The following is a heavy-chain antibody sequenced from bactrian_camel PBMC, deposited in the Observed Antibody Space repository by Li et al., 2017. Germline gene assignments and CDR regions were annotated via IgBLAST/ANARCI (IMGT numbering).Heavy chain of an antibody. CDR2: INSIGTT. D-gene: IGHD6*01. V-gene: IGHV3S53*01. CDR3: AADNELSTYGRCWLPEGIKGRNFGY. CDR1: RDIFFSTC. J-gene: IGHJ6*01. Sequence: HVQLVESGGGSVQAGGTLKLSCAPSRDIFFSTCKLAWYRQAPGKERELVSTINSIGTTTYSTSVEDRFTISRDNARNTLSLQMNSLQTDDTGVYYCAADNELSTYGRCWLPEGIKGRNFGYWGQGTQVTVS.